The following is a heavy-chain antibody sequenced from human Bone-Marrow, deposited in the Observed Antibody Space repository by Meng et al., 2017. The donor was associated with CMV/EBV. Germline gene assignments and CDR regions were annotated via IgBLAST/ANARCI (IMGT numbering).Heavy chain of an antibody. V-gene: IGHV1-46*01. CDR2: INPSGGST. CDR3: ARVSLGATGDDY. J-gene: IGHJ4*02. D-gene: IGHD1-26*01. Sequence: ASVKVSCKASGYTFTSYYMHWVRQAPGQGLEWMGIINPSGGSTSYAQKFQGRVTMTRDTSTSTVYMELSSLRSDDTAVYYCARVSLGATGDDYWGQGTRVTVSS. CDR1: GYTFTSYY.